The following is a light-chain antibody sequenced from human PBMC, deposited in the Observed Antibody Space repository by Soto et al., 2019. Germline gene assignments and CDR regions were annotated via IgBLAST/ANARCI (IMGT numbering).Light chain of an antibody. Sequence: EIVLTQSPATLSLSPGDRATLSCRASQSLSSYLAWYQQKPGQAPRLLIYDASNRATGIPARFSGSGSGTDFTLTISSLEPEDFAVYYCQQRSNWITFGQGTRLEIK. V-gene: IGKV3-11*01. CDR3: QQRSNWIT. J-gene: IGKJ5*01. CDR1: QSLSSY. CDR2: DAS.